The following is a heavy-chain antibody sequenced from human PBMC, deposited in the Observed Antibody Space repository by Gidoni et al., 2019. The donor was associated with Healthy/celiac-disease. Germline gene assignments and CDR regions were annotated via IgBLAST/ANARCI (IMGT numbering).Heavy chain of an antibody. CDR1: GGSISSSSYY. V-gene: IGHV4-39*01. J-gene: IGHJ3*02. Sequence: QLQLQESGPGLVKPSETLSLTCTVSGGSISSSSYYWGWIRQPPGKGLEWIGSIDYSGSTYYNPSLKSRVTISVDTSKNQFSLKLSSVTAADTAVYYCARRRLEWQNAFDIWGQGTMVTVSS. D-gene: IGHD3-3*01. CDR3: ARRRLEWQNAFDI. CDR2: IDYSGST.